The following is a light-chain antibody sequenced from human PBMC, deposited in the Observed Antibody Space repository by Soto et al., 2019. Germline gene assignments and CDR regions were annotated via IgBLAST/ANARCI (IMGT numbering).Light chain of an antibody. V-gene: IGKV3-15*01. CDR2: DAS. CDR3: HQYNNWLALT. CDR1: QTFSSN. J-gene: IGKJ4*01. Sequence: EIVMTQSPATLSVSPGERATLSCRASQTFSSNLAWYQQIPCQAPRLLIYDASTRATGIPVRFRGSGSGTEFTLTISSLQSEDSAVYYCHQYNNWLALTFGGGTKVDIK.